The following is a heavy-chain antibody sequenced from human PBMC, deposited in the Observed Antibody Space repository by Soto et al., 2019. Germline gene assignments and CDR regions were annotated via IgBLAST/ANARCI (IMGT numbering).Heavy chain of an antibody. CDR1: GGSISSYY. CDR3: ARDRSSGWYEVDY. Sequence: QVQLQESGPGLVKPSETLSLTCTVSGGSISSYYWSWIRQPPGKGLEWIGYIYYSGSTNYNPSLKSRVTISVDASKTQFSLKLSSVTAADTAVYYCARDRSSGWYEVDYWGQGTLVTVSS. CDR2: IYYSGST. D-gene: IGHD6-19*01. V-gene: IGHV4-59*01. J-gene: IGHJ4*02.